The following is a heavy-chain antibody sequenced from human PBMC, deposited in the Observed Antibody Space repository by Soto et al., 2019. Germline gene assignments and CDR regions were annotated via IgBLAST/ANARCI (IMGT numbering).Heavy chain of an antibody. CDR2: INSDATRT. CDR3: VRDGHCITSSCYGNWFGP. CDR1: GFAFSTSC. V-gene: IGHV3-74*01. J-gene: IGHJ5*02. D-gene: IGHD2-2*01. Sequence: PGVSLRLSCSACGFAFSTSCIHWFRQVPGKGLGSGSRINSDATRTYYADSVKGRFLVSRDNGKNTLLCEMNSVRSEHTAFHYGVRDGHCITSSCYGNWFGPWGRGTLVT.